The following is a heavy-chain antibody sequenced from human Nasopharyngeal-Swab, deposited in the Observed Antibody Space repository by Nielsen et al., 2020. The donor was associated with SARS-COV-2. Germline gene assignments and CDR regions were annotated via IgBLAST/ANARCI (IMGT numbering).Heavy chain of an antibody. J-gene: IGHJ4*02. CDR2: IYYNGNT. CDR3: VRSSSWYYFGY. Sequence: SETLSLTCSVSGGSFNGFYWNWIRQPPGKGLEWIGNIYYNGNTYQNPSLKSRLTISVDKSKNQFSLQLSSVTAADTAVYYCVRSSSWYYFGYWAQGTQVTVSS. V-gene: IGHV4-34*01. CDR1: GGSFNGFY. D-gene: IGHD6-13*01.